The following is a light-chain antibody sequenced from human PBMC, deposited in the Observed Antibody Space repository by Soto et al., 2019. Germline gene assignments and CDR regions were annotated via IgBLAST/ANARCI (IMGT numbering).Light chain of an antibody. CDR3: SSYTRDKTVL. CDR1: STDVSGYNY. V-gene: IGLV2-14*03. CDR2: DVT. J-gene: IGLJ2*01. Sequence: QSALTQPASVSGSPGQSITISCTGSSTDVSGYNYVSWHQQHPGKAPKLMIFDVTKRPSGVSNRFSGSKSGDTASLTISGLQAEDEADYYCSSYTRDKTVLFGGGTKLTVL.